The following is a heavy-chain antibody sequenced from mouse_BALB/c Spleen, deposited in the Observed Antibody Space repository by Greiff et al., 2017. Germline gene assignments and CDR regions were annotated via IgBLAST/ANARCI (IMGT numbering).Heavy chain of an antibody. CDR2: IYPGNVNT. D-gene: IGHD3-1*01. CDR1: GYTFTSYY. V-gene: IGHV1S56*01. J-gene: IGHJ4*01. Sequence: QVQLQQSGPELVKPGASVRISCKASGYTFTSYYIHWVKQRPGQGLEWIGWIYPGNVNTKYNEKFKGKATLTADKSSSTAYMQLSSLTSEDSAVYFCARSGGYYAMDYWGQGTSVTVSS. CDR3: ARSGGYYAMDY.